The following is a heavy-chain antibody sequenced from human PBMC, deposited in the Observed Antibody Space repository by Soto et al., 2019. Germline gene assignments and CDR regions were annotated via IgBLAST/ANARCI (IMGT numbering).Heavy chain of an antibody. CDR3: ARGGSGYVWFNEF. CDR1: GGIFSSYA. J-gene: IGHJ4*02. Sequence: QEQLVQSGAEVKKPGSSVKVSCKASGGIFSSYAISWVRQAPGQGLEWMGGIIPIFGTANYAQKFQGRVTLTADESTNTACMDLSSLKSEDTAIYYCARGGSGYVWFNEFWGQGTLVTVSS. CDR2: IIPIFGTA. V-gene: IGHV1-69*01. D-gene: IGHD3-22*01.